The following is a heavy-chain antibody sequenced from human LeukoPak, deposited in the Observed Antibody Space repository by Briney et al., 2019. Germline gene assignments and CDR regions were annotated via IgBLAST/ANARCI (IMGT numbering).Heavy chain of an antibody. CDR1: GGSISSSSYY. D-gene: IGHD1-26*01. J-gene: IGHJ4*02. CDR3: ARRSGSYVLQGLDY. V-gene: IGHV4-39*07. CDR2: IYYSGST. Sequence: PSETLSLTCTVSGGSISSSSYYWGWIRQPPGKGLEWIGSIYYSGSTYYNPSLKSRVTISVDTSKNQFSLKLSSVTAADTAVYYCARRSGSYVLQGLDYWGQGTLVTVSS.